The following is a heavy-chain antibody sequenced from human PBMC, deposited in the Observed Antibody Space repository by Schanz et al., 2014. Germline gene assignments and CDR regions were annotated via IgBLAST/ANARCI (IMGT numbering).Heavy chain of an antibody. Sequence: QLQLVESGGGVVQPGRSLRLSCAAPGFTFDEYGMHWVRQAPGKGLEWVSVIYNGGGGRTYYADSVKGRFTISSDNSKNTVFLQMNSLRAEDTGVYYCAGAAYCRGAGCALYYALDVWGQGTTVTVSS. CDR1: GFTFDEYG. V-gene: IGHV3-NL1*01. CDR2: IYNGGGGRT. J-gene: IGHJ6*02. CDR3: AGAAYCRGAGCALYYALDV. D-gene: IGHD2-15*01.